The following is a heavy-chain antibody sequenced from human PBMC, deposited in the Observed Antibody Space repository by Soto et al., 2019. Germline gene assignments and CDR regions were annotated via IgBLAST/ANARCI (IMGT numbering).Heavy chain of an antibody. Sequence: SETLSLTCTVSGGSISSSDYYWSWIRQHPAKGLEWIGYMSYSGSTYYNPSLRSRVTISIDTSKNQYSLNLASVTAADTAVYFCARPFYARASRDNWFDPWGQGTLVTVS. CDR2: MSYSGST. D-gene: IGHD4-17*01. J-gene: IGHJ5*02. CDR1: GGSISSSDYY. CDR3: ARPFYARASRDNWFDP. V-gene: IGHV4-31*03.